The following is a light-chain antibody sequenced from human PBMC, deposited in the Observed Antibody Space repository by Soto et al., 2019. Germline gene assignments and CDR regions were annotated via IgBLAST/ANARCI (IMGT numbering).Light chain of an antibody. J-gene: IGLJ1*01. Sequence: QSVLTQHASVSGSPGQSITISCTGTSSDVGSYNLVSWYQQHPGKAPKLMIYEVSKRPSGVSNRFSGSKSGNTASLTISGLQAEDEADYYCCSYAGSTISYVFGTGTKVTVL. CDR3: CSYAGSTISYV. V-gene: IGLV2-23*02. CDR2: EVS. CDR1: SSDVGSYNL.